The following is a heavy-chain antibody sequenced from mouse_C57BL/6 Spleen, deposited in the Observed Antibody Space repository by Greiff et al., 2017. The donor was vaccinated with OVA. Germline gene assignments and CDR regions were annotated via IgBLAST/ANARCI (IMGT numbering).Heavy chain of an antibody. Sequence: VQLQQPGAELVKPGASVKMSCKASGYTFTSYWITWVKQRPGQGLEWIGDIYPGSGSTNYNEKFKGKATLTVDTSSSTAYMQLSSRTSEDSAVYYCARAVTPDYYGSSDYAMDDWGQGTSVTVSS. CDR1: GYTFTSYW. D-gene: IGHD1-1*01. CDR2: IYPGSGST. CDR3: ARAVTPDYYGSSDYAMDD. J-gene: IGHJ4*01. V-gene: IGHV1-55*01.